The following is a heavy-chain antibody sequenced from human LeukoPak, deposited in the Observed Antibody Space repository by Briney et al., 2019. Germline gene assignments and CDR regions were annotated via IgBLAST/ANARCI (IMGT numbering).Heavy chain of an antibody. J-gene: IGHJ3*02. Sequence: PGGSLRLSCAASGFTFSSYWMHWVRQVPGKGLVWVSRINSDGSSTSYADSVKGRFTISRDNAKNTLYLQMNSLRAEDTAVYYCARDITYCYSTSCQSDACDIWGQGTLVTVSS. V-gene: IGHV3-74*01. CDR2: INSDGSST. CDR3: ARDITYCYSTSCQSDACDI. D-gene: IGHD2-2*01. CDR1: GFTFSSYW.